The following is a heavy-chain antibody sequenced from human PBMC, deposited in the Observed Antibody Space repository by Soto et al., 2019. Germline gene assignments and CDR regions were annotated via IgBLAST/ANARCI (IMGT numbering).Heavy chain of an antibody. CDR1: GYTFTSYD. J-gene: IGHJ6*02. V-gene: IGHV1-8*01. Sequence: GASVKFSCKASGYTFTSYDINWVRQATGQGLEWMGWINPNSGNTVNAQKFQGRVTMTRNTSINTVDMELSGLRSEDTAVYYCARDSSSYYNYGMDVWGQGTTVTVSS. CDR3: ARDSSSYYNYGMDV. D-gene: IGHD6-13*01. CDR2: INPNSGNT.